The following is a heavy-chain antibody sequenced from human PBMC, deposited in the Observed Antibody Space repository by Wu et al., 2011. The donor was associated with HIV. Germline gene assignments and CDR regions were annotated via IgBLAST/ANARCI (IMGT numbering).Heavy chain of an antibody. V-gene: IGHV1-69*14. CDR1: GGTFNSYA. D-gene: IGHD4-11*01. CDR2: IIAIFGTA. CDR3: GRDTRYSAQPDSLAFDI. Sequence: QVQPVQSGAEVKKPGSSVKVSCKASGGTFNSYAISWVRQAPGQGLEWMGGIIAIFGTANYAQKFRGRVTITADKSTTTTYMELNNLRSEDTAVYFCGRDTRYSAQPDSLAFDIWGQGTLITVSS. J-gene: IGHJ3*02.